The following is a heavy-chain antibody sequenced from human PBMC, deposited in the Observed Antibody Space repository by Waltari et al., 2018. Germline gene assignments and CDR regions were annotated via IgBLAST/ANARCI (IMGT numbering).Heavy chain of an antibody. Sequence: EVQLVQSGAEVKKPGATVKISCKASGYTFPDYYMPWVQQAPGKGLEGMGRVDPEDGETIYAEKFQGRVTITADTSTDTAYMELSSLRSEDTAVYYCATDGSSDFDYWGQGTLVTVSS. CDR3: ATDGSSDFDY. CDR2: VDPEDGET. V-gene: IGHV1-69-2*01. D-gene: IGHD6-6*01. J-gene: IGHJ4*02. CDR1: GYTFPDYY.